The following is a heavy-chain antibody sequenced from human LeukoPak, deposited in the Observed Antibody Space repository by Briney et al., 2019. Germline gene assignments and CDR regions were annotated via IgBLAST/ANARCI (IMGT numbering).Heavy chain of an antibody. D-gene: IGHD3-22*01. CDR3: ARDGATMIVVHDAFDI. J-gene: IGHJ3*02. V-gene: IGHV3-21*01. Sequence: PGGSLRLSCAASGFTFSSYSMNWVRQAPGKGLEWVSSISSSSSYIYYADSVKGRFTISRDNAKNSLYLQMNSLRAEDTAVYYCARDGATMIVVHDAFDIWGQGTMVTVSS. CDR1: GFTFSSYS. CDR2: ISSSSSYI.